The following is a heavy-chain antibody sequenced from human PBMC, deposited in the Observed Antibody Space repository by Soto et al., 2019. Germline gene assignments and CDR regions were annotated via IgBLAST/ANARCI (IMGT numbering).Heavy chain of an antibody. D-gene: IGHD3-9*01. Sequence: GGSLRLSCTASEITLNIYWMHWIRQAPGKGLVWVSRINPESTTLTYADSVTGRFTISRDSAKNTLYLQMNGLSAEDPAIYYCTNDTFGAWDYWGQGTLVTVSS. V-gene: IGHV3-74*01. J-gene: IGHJ4*02. CDR2: INPESTTL. CDR3: TNDTFGAWDY. CDR1: EITLNIYW.